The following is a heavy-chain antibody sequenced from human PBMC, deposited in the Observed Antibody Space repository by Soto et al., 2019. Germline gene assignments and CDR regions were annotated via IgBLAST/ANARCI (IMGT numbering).Heavy chain of an antibody. D-gene: IGHD5-12*01. CDR1: GFTFSSYW. J-gene: IGHJ4*02. CDR3: AREGYSGYDVLDY. CDR2: INSDGSST. Sequence: GGSLRLSCAASGFTFSSYWMHWVRQAPGKGLVWVSRINSDGSSTSYADSVRGRFTISRDNAKNTLYLQMNSLRAEDTAVYYCAREGYSGYDVLDYWGQGTLVTVSS. V-gene: IGHV3-74*01.